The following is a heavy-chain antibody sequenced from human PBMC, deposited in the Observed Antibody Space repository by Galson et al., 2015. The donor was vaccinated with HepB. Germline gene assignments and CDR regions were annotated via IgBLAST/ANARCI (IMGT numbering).Heavy chain of an antibody. J-gene: IGHJ3*02. CDR3: AKAIAAAGTESAFDT. D-gene: IGHD6-13*01. Sequence: SLRLSCAASGLIFSSYAMSWVRQAPGKGLVWVSAIGGSGGSTYYADSVKAWFTIPRDTSKNTLYLQMNSLRAEDTAVYYCAKAIAAAGTESAFDTWGQGTMVTVSS. V-gene: IGHV3-23*01. CDR1: GLIFSSYA. CDR2: IGGSGGST.